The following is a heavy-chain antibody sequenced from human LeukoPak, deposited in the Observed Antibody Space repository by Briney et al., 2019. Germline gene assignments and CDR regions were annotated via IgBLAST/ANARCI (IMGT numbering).Heavy chain of an antibody. V-gene: IGHV3-30-3*01. Sequence: GGSLRLSCAASGFTFGNYVIHWVRQAPGKGLEWVAVTSSDLNVKLYADSVKGRFTISRDNSRSTLYLQMNSLRPEDTAIYYCAREGYYGSGSPPSLYFDYWGQGTLVTVSS. D-gene: IGHD3-10*01. CDR3: AREGYYGSGSPPSLYFDY. CDR1: GFTFGNYV. J-gene: IGHJ4*02. CDR2: TSSDLNVK.